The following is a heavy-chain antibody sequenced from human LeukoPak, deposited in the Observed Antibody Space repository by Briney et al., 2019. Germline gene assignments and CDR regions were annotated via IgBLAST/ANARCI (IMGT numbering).Heavy chain of an antibody. CDR2: IYYSGST. J-gene: IGHJ6*02. V-gene: IGHV4-59*01. Sequence: SETLSLTCTVSGGSISSYYWSWIRQPPGKGLEWIGYIYYSGSTNYNPSLKSRVTISVDTSKNQFSLKLSSVTAADTAVYYCAGSYYYYGMDVWGQGTTVTASS. CDR1: GGSISSYY. CDR3: AGSYYYYGMDV.